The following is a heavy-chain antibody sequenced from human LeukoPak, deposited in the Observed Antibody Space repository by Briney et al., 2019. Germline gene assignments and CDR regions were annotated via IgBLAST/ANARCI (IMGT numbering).Heavy chain of an antibody. J-gene: IGHJ6*03. Sequence: GGSLRLSCAASGFTFSSYGMHWVRQAPGKGLEWVAVIWYDGSNKYYADSAKGRFTISRDNSKNTLYLQMNSLRAEDTAVYYCAKDEYDILTGYYYYMDVWGKGTTVTVSS. D-gene: IGHD3-9*01. CDR1: GFTFSSYG. CDR2: IWYDGSNK. V-gene: IGHV3-33*06. CDR3: AKDEYDILTGYYYYMDV.